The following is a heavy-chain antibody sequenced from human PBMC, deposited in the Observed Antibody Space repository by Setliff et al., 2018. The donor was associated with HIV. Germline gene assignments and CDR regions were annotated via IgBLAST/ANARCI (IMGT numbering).Heavy chain of an antibody. CDR1: GFTFSSFG. D-gene: IGHD2-15*01. V-gene: IGHV3-33*06. Sequence: GGSLRLSCAASGFTFSSFGMHWVRQAPGKGLDWVAVIWDDGNNEYYADSVKCRFTISRDNSKNSLYLQMSSLRAEDTAVYYCVKGGGSQYWGQGTLVTVSS. CDR3: VKGGGSQY. J-gene: IGHJ4*02. CDR2: IWDDGNNE.